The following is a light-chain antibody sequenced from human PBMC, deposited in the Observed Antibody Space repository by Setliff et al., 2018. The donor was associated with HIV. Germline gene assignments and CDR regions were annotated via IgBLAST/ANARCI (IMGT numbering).Light chain of an antibody. Sequence: QSALTQPASVSGSPGQSITISCAGTSSDVGSYNFVSWYRQHPGKAPKLIIYEVSKWPSGVSNHFSGSKSGNTASLTISGLQTEDEAEYYCCSYASTGSFVFGTGTKVTVL. CDR3: CSYASTGSFV. J-gene: IGLJ1*01. V-gene: IGLV2-23*02. CDR2: EVS. CDR1: SSDVGSYNF.